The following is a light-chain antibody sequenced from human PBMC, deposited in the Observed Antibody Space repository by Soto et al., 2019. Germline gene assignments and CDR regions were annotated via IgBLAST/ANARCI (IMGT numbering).Light chain of an antibody. CDR2: EVS. CDR3: SSYTSSSTLV. CDR1: SSDVGGYNY. Sequence: QSALTQPASVSGSPGQSITISCTGTSSDVGGYNYVSWYQQHPGKAPKLMIYEVSNRPSGVSNRFSGSKSGNTASLTISGLQAEAEADYYCSSYTSSSTLVFGTGTKVTV. V-gene: IGLV2-14*01. J-gene: IGLJ1*01.